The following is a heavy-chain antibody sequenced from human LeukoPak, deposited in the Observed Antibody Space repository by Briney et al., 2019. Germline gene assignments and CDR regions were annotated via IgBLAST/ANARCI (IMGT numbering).Heavy chain of an antibody. V-gene: IGHV3-23*01. CDR1: GFTFSNYA. J-gene: IGHJ3*02. D-gene: IGHD6-19*01. CDR2: ISGSGGST. CDR3: AKATGIAVAGNVAFDI. Sequence: PGGSLRLSCAASGFTFSNYAMSWVRQAPGKGLEWVSAISGSGGSTYYADSVKGRFTISRDNSKNTLYLQMNSLRAEDTAVYYCAKATGIAVAGNVAFDIWGQGTMVTVSS.